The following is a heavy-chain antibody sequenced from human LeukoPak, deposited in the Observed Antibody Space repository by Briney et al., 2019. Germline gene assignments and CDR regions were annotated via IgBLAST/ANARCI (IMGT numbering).Heavy chain of an antibody. CDR2: IYYSGST. D-gene: IGHD5/OR15-5a*01. CDR1: GGSISSYY. Sequence: NPSETLSLTCTVSGGSISSYYWSWIRQPPGKGLEWFGYIYYSGSTSYNPSLKSRVTISVDTSKDQFFLKLSSVTAADTAVYYCARSHVSVYYFDLWGQGALVTVSS. CDR3: ARSHVSVYYFDL. J-gene: IGHJ4*02. V-gene: IGHV4-59*08.